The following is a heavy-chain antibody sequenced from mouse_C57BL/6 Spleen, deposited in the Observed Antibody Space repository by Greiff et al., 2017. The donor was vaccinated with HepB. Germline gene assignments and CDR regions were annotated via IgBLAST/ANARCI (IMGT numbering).Heavy chain of an antibody. J-gene: IGHJ2*01. CDR2: INPNNGGT. CDR1: GYTFTDYN. Sequence: EVQLQQSGPELVKPGASVKIPCKASGYTFTDYNMDWVKQSHGKSLEWIGDINPNNGGTIYNQKFKGKATLTVDKSSSTAYMELRSLTSEDTAVYYCARTLDYDGVYYFDYCGQGTTLTVSS. V-gene: IGHV1-18*01. CDR3: ARTLDYDGVYYFDY. D-gene: IGHD2-4*01.